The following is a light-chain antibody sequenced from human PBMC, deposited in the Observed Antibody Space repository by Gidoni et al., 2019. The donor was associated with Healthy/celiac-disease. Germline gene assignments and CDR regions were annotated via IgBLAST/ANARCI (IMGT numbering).Light chain of an antibody. J-gene: IGKJ1*01. V-gene: IGKV3-15*01. Sequence: ELVMTQSPATLSVSPGESATLSCRASQSVSSNLAWYQQKPGQAPRLLIYGASTRATGIPARFSGSGSGTEFTLTISSLQSEDFAVYYCQQYNNWPRWTFGQGTKVEIK. CDR3: QQYNNWPRWT. CDR1: QSVSSN. CDR2: GAS.